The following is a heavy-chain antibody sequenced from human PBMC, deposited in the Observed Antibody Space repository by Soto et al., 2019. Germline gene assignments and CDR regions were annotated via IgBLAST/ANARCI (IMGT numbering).Heavy chain of an antibody. J-gene: IGHJ3*02. CDR2: ISSTSTYM. V-gene: IGHV3-21*01. CDR1: GFTFSSYI. D-gene: IGHD3-22*01. CDR3: ARDGDYDSSGYYPPYDAFDI. Sequence: GGSLRLSCAASGFTFSSYIMNWVRQAPGKGLEWVSSISSTSTYMHYADSVKGRFTISRDNAKNSLYLQMNSLRAEDTAVYYCARDGDYDSSGYYPPYDAFDIWGQGTMVTVSS.